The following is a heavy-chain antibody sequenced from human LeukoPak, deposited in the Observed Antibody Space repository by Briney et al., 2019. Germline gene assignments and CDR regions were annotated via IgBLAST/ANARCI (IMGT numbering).Heavy chain of an antibody. D-gene: IGHD4-17*01. V-gene: IGHV4-61*02. CDR2: IYTSGST. Sequence: SQTLSLTCTVSGGSLSSGSYYWSWIRQPAGTGLEWIGRIYTSGSTNYNPSLKSRVTISVDTSKNQFSLKLSSVTAADTAVYYCARGTVTPYYYYGMDVWGQGTTVTVSS. CDR3: ARGTVTPYYYYGMDV. CDR1: GGSLSSGSYY. J-gene: IGHJ6*02.